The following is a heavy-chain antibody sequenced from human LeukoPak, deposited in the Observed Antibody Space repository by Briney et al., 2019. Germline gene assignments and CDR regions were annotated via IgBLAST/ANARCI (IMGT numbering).Heavy chain of an antibody. Sequence: GGSLRLSCAASGFTFSSYAMSWVRQAPGKGLEWVSAISGSGGSTYYADSVKGRFTISRDDSKNTLYLQMNSLRAEDTAVYYCANQYYYDSSGYLRAFDTWGQGAMVTVSS. V-gene: IGHV3-23*01. J-gene: IGHJ3*02. CDR3: ANQYYYDSSGYLRAFDT. CDR1: GFTFSSYA. CDR2: ISGSGGST. D-gene: IGHD3-22*01.